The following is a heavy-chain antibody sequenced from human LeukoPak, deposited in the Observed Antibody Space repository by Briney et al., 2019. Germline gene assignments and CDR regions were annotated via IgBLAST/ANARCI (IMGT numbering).Heavy chain of an antibody. V-gene: IGHV1-69*13. CDR2: IIPIFGTA. J-gene: IGHJ2*01. CDR3: ARDRPSSGGNYFDL. D-gene: IGHD2-15*01. CDR1: GGTFSSYA. Sequence: SVKVSCKASGGTFSSYAISWVRQAPGQGLEWMGGIIPIFGTANYAQKFQGRVAITADESTSTAYMELSSLRSEGTAVYYCARDRPSSGGNYFDLWGRGTLVTVSS.